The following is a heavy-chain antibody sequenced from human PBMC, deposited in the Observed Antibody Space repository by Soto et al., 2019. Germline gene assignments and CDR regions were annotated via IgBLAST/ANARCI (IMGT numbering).Heavy chain of an antibody. V-gene: IGHV4-30-2*01. J-gene: IGHJ4*02. Sequence: QLQLQESGSGLVKPSQTLSLTCAVSGGSISSGGYSWSWIRQPPGKGLEWIGYIYHSGSTYYNPSLNSRVTISVDRSKNQFSLKLSSVTAADTAMYYCARGMTTVTTIDYWGQGTLVTVSS. CDR1: GGSISSGGYS. CDR2: IYHSGST. CDR3: ARGMTTVTTIDY. D-gene: IGHD4-4*01.